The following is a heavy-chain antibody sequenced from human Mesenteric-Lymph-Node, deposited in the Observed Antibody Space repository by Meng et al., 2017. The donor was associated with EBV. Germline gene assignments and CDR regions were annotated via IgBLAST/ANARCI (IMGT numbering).Heavy chain of an antibody. D-gene: IGHD3-22*01. V-gene: IGHV4-61*01. CDR3: ASQGYYDSGAWGDYFDY. J-gene: IGHJ4*02. CDR1: GDSVNSATYY. Sequence: QVQLQESGPGLVKPSETPSLTCSVSGDSVNSATYYWSWIRKPPGKGLEWIASVHSTGSTNYNPSLMSRVTISLDTSKSQFSLTLTYVTAADTAVYYCASQGYYDSGAWGDYFDYWGQGSLVTVSS. CDR2: VHSTGST.